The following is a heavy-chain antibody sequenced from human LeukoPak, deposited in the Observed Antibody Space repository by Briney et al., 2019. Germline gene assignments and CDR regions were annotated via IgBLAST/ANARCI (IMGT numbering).Heavy chain of an antibody. D-gene: IGHD4-23*01. CDR1: GGSFSGYY. V-gene: IGHV4-34*01. Sequence: SETLSLTCAVYGGSFSGYYWSWIRQPPGKGLEWIGEINHSGSTNYNPSLKSRVTISVDTSKNQFSLKLSSVTAADTAVYYCARGPARGLRWDYWVQGTLVTVSS. J-gene: IGHJ4*02. CDR2: INHSGST. CDR3: ARGPARGLRWDY.